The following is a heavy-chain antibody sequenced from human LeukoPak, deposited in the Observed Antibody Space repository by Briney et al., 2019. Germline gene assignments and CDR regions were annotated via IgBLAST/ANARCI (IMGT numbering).Heavy chain of an antibody. V-gene: IGHV3-23*01. D-gene: IGHD3-10*01. CDR3: AKGNGSGSYWWARYYYGMDV. CDR1: GFTFSSYA. CDR2: ISGSGGST. Sequence: GGSLRLSCAASGFTFSSYAMSWVRQAPGKGLEWVSAISGSGGSTYYADSVKGRFTISRDNSKNTLYLQMNSLRAEDTAVYYCAKGNGSGSYWWARYYYGMDVWGKGTTVTVSS. J-gene: IGHJ6*04.